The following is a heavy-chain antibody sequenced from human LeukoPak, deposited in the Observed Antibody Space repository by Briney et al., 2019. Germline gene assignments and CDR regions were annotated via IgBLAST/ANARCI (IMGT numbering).Heavy chain of an antibody. D-gene: IGHD3-22*01. Sequence: GRSLRLSCAASGFTFSDYGMHWVRQAPGKGLEWVAVIWYDGSNKYYADSVKGRFAISRDNSRNTLYLQMNSLRAEDTAVYYCVRELPPVVQYYFDYWGPGTLVTVSS. CDR2: IWYDGSNK. CDR3: VRELPPVVQYYFDY. J-gene: IGHJ4*02. V-gene: IGHV3-33*01. CDR1: GFTFSDYG.